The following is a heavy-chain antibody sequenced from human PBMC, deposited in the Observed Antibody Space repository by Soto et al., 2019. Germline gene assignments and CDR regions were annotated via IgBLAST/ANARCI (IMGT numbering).Heavy chain of an antibody. Sequence: GSLRLSCAASGFTFSSYAMSWVRQAPGKGLEWVSAISGSGGSTYYADSVKGRFTISRDNSKNTLYLQMNSLRAEDTAVYYCAKKLIRSYDILTGSFDPWGQGTLVTVSS. D-gene: IGHD3-9*01. J-gene: IGHJ5*02. V-gene: IGHV3-23*01. CDR1: GFTFSSYA. CDR2: ISGSGGST. CDR3: AKKLIRSYDILTGSFDP.